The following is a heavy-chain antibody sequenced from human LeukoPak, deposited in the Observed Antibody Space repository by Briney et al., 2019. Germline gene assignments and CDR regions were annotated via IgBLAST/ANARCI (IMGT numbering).Heavy chain of an antibody. V-gene: IGHV3-53*01. J-gene: IGHJ5*02. CDR1: GGSFSGYY. Sequence: ETLSLTCAVYGGSFSGYYWSWVRQAPGEGLEWVSVIYSGGSTYYADSVKGRFTISRDNSKNTLYLQMNSLRAEDTAVYYCATMGPRDDFWSGLNNRFDPWGQGTLVTVSS. CDR3: ATMGPRDDFWSGLNNRFDP. D-gene: IGHD3-3*01. CDR2: IYSGGST.